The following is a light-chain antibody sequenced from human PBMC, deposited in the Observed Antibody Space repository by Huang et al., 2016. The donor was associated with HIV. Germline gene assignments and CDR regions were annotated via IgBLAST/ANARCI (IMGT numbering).Light chain of an antibody. V-gene: IGKV3-20*01. CDR1: QSLGSSS. J-gene: IGKJ2*01. CDR3: QRYGSSPPYT. Sequence: EVVLTQSPDTLSLSPGARATLSCRASQSLGSSSLAWYQQKPGQAPRLRIYATSTRPTGIPDRFSGSGSGTDFSLTVTRLEPEDFAVYYCQRYGSSPPYTFGQGTKLEI. CDR2: ATS.